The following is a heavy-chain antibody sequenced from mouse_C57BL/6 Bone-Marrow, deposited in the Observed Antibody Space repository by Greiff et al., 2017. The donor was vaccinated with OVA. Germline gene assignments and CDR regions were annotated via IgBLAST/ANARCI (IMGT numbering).Heavy chain of an antibody. V-gene: IGHV7-1*01. Sequence: EVQGVESGGGLVQSGRSLRLSCATSGFTFSDFYMEWVRQAPGKGLEWIAASRNKANDYTTEYSASVKGRFIVSRDTYQSILYLQMNALRAEDTAIYYCARENYYGSSYGYFDVWGTGTTVTVSS. CDR1: GFTFSDFY. CDR3: ARENYYGSSYGYFDV. J-gene: IGHJ1*03. CDR2: SRNKANDYTT. D-gene: IGHD1-1*01.